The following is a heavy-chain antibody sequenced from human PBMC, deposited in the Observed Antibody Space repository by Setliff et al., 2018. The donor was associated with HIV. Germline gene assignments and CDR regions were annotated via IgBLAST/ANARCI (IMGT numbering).Heavy chain of an antibody. D-gene: IGHD5-12*01. J-gene: IGHJ4*02. CDR3: ASGRGAKGGYDYFGS. V-gene: IGHV4-31*02. CDR1: GDSVSSGGYY. CDR2: IYYSGAT. Sequence: SETLSLTCTVSGDSVSSGGYYWSWIRQLPGKGLEWIGYIYYSGATYYNPSLKNRVTISLDTSKSQFSLKLTSVTAADTALYYCASGRGAKGGYDYFGSWGQGTLVTVSS.